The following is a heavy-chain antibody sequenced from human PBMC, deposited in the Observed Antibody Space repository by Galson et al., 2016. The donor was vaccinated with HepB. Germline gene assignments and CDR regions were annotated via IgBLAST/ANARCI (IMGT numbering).Heavy chain of an antibody. D-gene: IGHD3-3*01. CDR2: IYTSGST. V-gene: IGHV4-61*02. CDR3: ARGRGYDFWSGYSPLNWFDP. J-gene: IGHJ5*02. CDR1: GGSISSGSYY. Sequence: TLSLTCTVSGGSISSGSYYWSWIRQPAGKGLEWIGRIYTSGSTNYNPPLKSRVTISVDTSKNQFSLKLSSVTAADTAVYYCARGRGYDFWSGYSPLNWFDPWGQGTLVTVSS.